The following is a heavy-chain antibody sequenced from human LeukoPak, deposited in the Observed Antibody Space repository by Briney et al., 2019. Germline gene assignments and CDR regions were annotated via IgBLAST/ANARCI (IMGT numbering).Heavy chain of an antibody. D-gene: IGHD4-17*01. J-gene: IGHJ4*02. V-gene: IGHV4-4*02. CDR1: GGSLSITDW. Sequence: RPSGTLSLTCDVSGGSLSITDWWSWVRKPPGKGLEFIGEIYHGGGTNYNPSLESRVTISIDKSRNQFSLRLNSVTAADTAVYYCAANGYYSIDHWGQGILVTVSS. CDR3: AANGYYSIDH. CDR2: IYHGGGT.